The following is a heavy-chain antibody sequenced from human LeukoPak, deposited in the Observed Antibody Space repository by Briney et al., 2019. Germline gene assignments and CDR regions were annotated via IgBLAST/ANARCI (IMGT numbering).Heavy chain of an antibody. D-gene: IGHD3-3*01. CDR3: ARGGPAPYYDFWSALGGFDP. Sequence: PSETLSLTCAVYGGSFSGYYWSWIRQPPGEGLEWIGEINHSGSTNYNPSLKSRVTISVDTSKNQFSLKLSSVTAADTAVYYCARGGPAPYYDFWSALGGFDPWGQGTLVTVSS. CDR1: GGSFSGYY. J-gene: IGHJ5*02. CDR2: INHSGST. V-gene: IGHV4-34*01.